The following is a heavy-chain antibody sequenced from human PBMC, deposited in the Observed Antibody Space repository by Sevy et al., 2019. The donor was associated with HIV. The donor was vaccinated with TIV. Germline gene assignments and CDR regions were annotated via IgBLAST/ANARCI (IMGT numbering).Heavy chain of an antibody. Sequence: ASVKVSCKASGYTFTSYYIHWVRQAPGQGLEWMGIIKPSGETTKYAQKFQGRLTLTKDTSTSTVYMELSSLRSEDTAVYFCARDVSLGTTDGYYFDFWGREPWSPSPQ. J-gene: IGHJ4*02. CDR1: GYTFTSYY. D-gene: IGHD1-1*01. CDR2: IKPSGETT. CDR3: ARDVSLGTTDGYYFDF. V-gene: IGHV1-46*01.